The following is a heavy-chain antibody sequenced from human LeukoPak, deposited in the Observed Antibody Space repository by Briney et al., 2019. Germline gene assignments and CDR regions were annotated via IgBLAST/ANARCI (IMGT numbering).Heavy chain of an antibody. D-gene: IGHD2-15*01. V-gene: IGHV4-39*07. CDR3: ARRDAAAYYFDF. CDR2: IYYSGST. J-gene: IGHJ4*02. CDR1: GGSISSSIYY. Sequence: SETLSLTCAVSGGSISSSIYYWGWIRQPPGKGLEWIGSIYYSGSTYYNPSLKSRVTISVDTSKNQFSLKLSSVTAADTAVYYCARRDAAAYYFDFWGQGTLVTVSS.